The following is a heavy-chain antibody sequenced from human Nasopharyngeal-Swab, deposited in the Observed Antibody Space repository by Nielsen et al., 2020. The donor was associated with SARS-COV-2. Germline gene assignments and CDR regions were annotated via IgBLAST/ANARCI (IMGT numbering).Heavy chain of an antibody. CDR2: IYYSGST. CDR1: GDSISSSY. V-gene: IGHV4-59*01. D-gene: IGHD5-24*01. CDR3: ARVGVEVMATYYYYYYMDV. J-gene: IGHJ6*03. Sequence: SETLSLTFTVSGDSISSSYWSWVRQPPGKGLEWIGYIYYSGSTNYNPSLKSRVTISVDTSKNQFSLKLRSVTAADTAVYYCARVGVEVMATYYYYYYMDVWGKGTTVIVSS.